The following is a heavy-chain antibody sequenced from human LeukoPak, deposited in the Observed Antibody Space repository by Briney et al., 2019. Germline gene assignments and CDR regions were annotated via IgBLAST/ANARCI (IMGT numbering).Heavy chain of an antibody. CDR2: IIPIFGIA. Sequence: ASVKVSCKASGGTFSSYAISWVRQAPGQGLEWMGRIIPIFGIANYAQKFQGRVTITADKFTSTAYMELSSLRSEDTAVYYCARAPSRDGYNSPNWFDPWGQGTLVTVSS. J-gene: IGHJ5*02. CDR3: ARAPSRDGYNSPNWFDP. CDR1: GGTFSSYA. V-gene: IGHV1-69*04. D-gene: IGHD5-24*01.